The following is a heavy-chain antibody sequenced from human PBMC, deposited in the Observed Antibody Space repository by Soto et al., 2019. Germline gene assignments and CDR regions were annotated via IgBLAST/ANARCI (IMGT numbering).Heavy chain of an antibody. D-gene: IGHD3-3*01. V-gene: IGHV3-33*01. CDR3: ARDGSGPQVRYFDL. J-gene: IGHJ2*01. Sequence: GGSLRLSCAASAFIFRSYGMHWVRQAPGKGLEWVAMIWYDGSKRYYADSVKGRFTISRDNSKSALFLEMNTLRAEDTALYYCARDGSGPQVRYFDLWGRGTLVTVS. CDR2: IWYDGSKR. CDR1: AFIFRSYG.